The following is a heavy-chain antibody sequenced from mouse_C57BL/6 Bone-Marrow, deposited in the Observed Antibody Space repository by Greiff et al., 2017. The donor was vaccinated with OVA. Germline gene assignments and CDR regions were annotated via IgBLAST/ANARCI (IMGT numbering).Heavy chain of an antibody. Sequence: EVKLEESGGGLVQPGGSLKLSCAASGFTFSDYYMYWVRQTPEKRLEWVAYISNGGGSTYYPDTVKGRFTISRDNAKNTLYLQMSRLKSEDTAMYYCARHRHYGSSPWFAYWGQGTLVTVSA. CDR3: ARHRHYGSSPWFAY. CDR2: ISNGGGST. CDR1: GFTFSDYY. V-gene: IGHV5-12*01. D-gene: IGHD1-1*01. J-gene: IGHJ3*01.